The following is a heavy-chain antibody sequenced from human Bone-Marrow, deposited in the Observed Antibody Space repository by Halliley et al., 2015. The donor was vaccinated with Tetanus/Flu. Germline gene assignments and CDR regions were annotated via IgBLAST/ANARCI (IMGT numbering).Heavy chain of an antibody. CDR3: ATRGLSF. Sequence: SLRLSCVASGFTFSNYDMNWLRQAPGKGPEWVSSISSRGDITHYADSVEGRFTISRDNAKNSLSLQMNSLRVEDTALYYCATRGLSFWGQGAQVTVSS. J-gene: IGHJ4*02. D-gene: IGHD5-12*01. V-gene: IGHV3-48*03. CDR1: GFTFSNYD. CDR2: ISSRGDIT.